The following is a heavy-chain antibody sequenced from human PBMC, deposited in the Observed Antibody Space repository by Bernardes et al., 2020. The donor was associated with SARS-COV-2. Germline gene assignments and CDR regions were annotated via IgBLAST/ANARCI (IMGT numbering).Heavy chain of an antibody. D-gene: IGHD3-22*01. Sequence: GGSLRLSCRTSGLAFSNNDMAWVRQVPGKGLEWVATISAIRHTNYADPVQGRFTISRDDANNAIYFQMNSLRAADTATYFCATELQYDNLYWGQGTRVTGSS. J-gene: IGHJ4*02. CDR2: ISAIRHT. CDR3: ATELQYDNLY. CDR1: GLAFSNND. V-gene: IGHV3-23*01.